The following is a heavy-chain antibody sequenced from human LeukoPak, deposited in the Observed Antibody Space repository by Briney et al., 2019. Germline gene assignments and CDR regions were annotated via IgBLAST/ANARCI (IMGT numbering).Heavy chain of an antibody. Sequence: SETLSLTCTVSGGSISSSSYYWGWIRQPPGKGLEWIGEINHSGSTNYNPSLKSRVTISVDTSKNQFSLKLSSVTAADTAVYYCARGLGGGFDYWGQGTLVTVSS. J-gene: IGHJ4*02. D-gene: IGHD3-10*01. CDR2: INHSGST. CDR3: ARGLGGGFDY. V-gene: IGHV4-39*07. CDR1: GGSISSSSYY.